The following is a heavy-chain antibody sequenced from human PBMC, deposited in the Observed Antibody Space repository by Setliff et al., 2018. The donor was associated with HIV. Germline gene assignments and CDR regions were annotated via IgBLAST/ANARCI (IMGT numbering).Heavy chain of an antibody. Sequence: TLSLTCAVSGGSIGGTHYWSWVRQPPGRGLEWIGDIHHTGDTNYNPSLKSRVTLSIDNFNNQFSLKLTSVTAADTAIYYCADPPAGLWGQGILVTVSS. D-gene: IGHD2-21*02. J-gene: IGHJ4*02. CDR2: IHHTGDT. V-gene: IGHV4-4*02. CDR3: ADPPAGL. CDR1: GGSIGGTHY.